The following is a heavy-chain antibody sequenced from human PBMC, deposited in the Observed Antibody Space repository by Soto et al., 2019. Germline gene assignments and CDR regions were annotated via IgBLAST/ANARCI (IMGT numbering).Heavy chain of an antibody. CDR3: ARDFRFGELISHGVIDY. CDR2: IWYDGSNK. J-gene: IGHJ4*02. D-gene: IGHD3-10*01. Sequence: GGSLRLSCAASGFTFSSYGMHWVRQAPGKGLEWVAVIWYDGSNKYYADSVKGRFTISRDNSKNTLYLQMNSLRAEDTAVYYCARDFRFGELISHGVIDYWGQGTLVTVSS. V-gene: IGHV3-33*01. CDR1: GFTFSSYG.